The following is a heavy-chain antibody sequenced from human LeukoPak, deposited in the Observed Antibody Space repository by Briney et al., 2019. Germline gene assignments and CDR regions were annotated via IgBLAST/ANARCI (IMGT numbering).Heavy chain of an antibody. CDR1: GCIFSNNT. D-gene: IGHD3-22*01. J-gene: IGHJ4*02. V-gene: IGHV3-21*01. Sequence: GGSLRLSCAASGCIFSNNTMNWVRQAPGKGLEWVASISSTSTYIYYADLVKGRFTVSRDNAKNSLYLQMNSLTADDTALYYCASSRYYYDTSTYYYIHYFDYWGQGALVTVSS. CDR2: ISSTSTYI. CDR3: ASSRYYYDTSTYYYIHYFDY.